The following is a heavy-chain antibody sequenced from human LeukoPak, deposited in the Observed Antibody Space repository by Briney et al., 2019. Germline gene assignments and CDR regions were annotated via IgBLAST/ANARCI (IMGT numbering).Heavy chain of an antibody. Sequence: GGSLRLSCAASGFTFSSYGIHWVRQAPGKGLEWVAFIRHDGSNKYYADSVKGRFTISRDNSKSTLYLQMNSLRAEDTAVYYCAELGITMIGGVWGKGTTVTISS. J-gene: IGHJ6*04. CDR1: GFTFSSYG. CDR2: IRHDGSNK. CDR3: AELGITMIGGV. D-gene: IGHD3-10*02. V-gene: IGHV3-30*02.